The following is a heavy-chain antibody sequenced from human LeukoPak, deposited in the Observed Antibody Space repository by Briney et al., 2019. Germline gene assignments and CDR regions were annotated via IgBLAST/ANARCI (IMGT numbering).Heavy chain of an antibody. V-gene: IGHV3-23*01. CDR3: AKWLAAADTYYYYYMDV. D-gene: IGHD6-13*01. J-gene: IGHJ6*03. CDR1: GFTFSSYA. CDR2: ISGSGGST. Sequence: GGSLRLSCAASGFTFSSYAMSWVRQAPGKGLEWVSAISGSGGSTYYADSVKGRFTISRDNSKNTLYLQMNSLRAEDTAVYYCAKWLAAADTYYYYYMDVWGKGTTVTVSS.